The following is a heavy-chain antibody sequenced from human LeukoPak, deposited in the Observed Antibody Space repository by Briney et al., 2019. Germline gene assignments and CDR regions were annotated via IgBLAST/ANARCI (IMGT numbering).Heavy chain of an antibody. CDR1: GYNFPAYF. CDR3: ARVGFTTSWSNFDY. Sequence: ASVKVSCKAGGYNFPAYFVHWGRQAPGQGLEWMGRINPNGGDTNYAQKFQGRVTMASDTSISTAYMELSSLISDDTAVYYCARVGFTTSWSNFDYWGQGTLVTVSS. V-gene: IGHV1-2*06. J-gene: IGHJ4*02. CDR2: INPNGGDT. D-gene: IGHD2-2*01.